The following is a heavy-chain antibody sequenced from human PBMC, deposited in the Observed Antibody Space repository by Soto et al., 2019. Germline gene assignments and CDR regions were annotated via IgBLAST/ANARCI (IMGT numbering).Heavy chain of an antibody. Sequence: GWLRQPPGKGLERIGSIYYSGSTYYNPSLKSRVTISVDTSKNQFSLKLSSVTAADTAVYYCARHPYYDSSGPDYWGQGTLVTVSS. V-gene: IGHV4-39*01. CDR3: ARHPYYDSSGPDY. CDR2: IYYSGST. J-gene: IGHJ4*02. D-gene: IGHD3-22*01.